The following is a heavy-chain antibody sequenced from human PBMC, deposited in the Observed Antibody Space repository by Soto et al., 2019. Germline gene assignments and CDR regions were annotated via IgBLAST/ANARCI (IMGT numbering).Heavy chain of an antibody. CDR2: INWNGGST. Sequence: EVQLVESGGGVVRPGGSLRLSCAASGFTFDDFGMSWVRQAPGKGLEWVSGINWNGGSTGYADSVKGRFTISRDNAKNSLYLRMNSLRAEDTALYHCARGAGYSSGWDDAFDSWGQGTMVTVSS. D-gene: IGHD6-19*01. CDR3: ARGAGYSSGWDDAFDS. V-gene: IGHV3-20*01. CDR1: GFTFDDFG. J-gene: IGHJ3*02.